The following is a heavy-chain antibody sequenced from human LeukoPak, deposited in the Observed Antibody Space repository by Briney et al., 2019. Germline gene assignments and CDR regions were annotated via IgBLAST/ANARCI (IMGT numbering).Heavy chain of an antibody. CDR3: AISPYCGAYCYNYFDY. Sequence: SETLSLTCTVSGGSISSGGYYWSWIRQPPGKGLEWIGYIYHSGSTYYNPSLKSRVTISVDRSKNQFSLKLSSVTAADTAVYYCAISPYCGAYCYNYFDYWGQGTLVTVSS. J-gene: IGHJ4*02. CDR1: GGSISSGGYY. D-gene: IGHD2-21*01. CDR2: IYHSGST. V-gene: IGHV4-30-2*01.